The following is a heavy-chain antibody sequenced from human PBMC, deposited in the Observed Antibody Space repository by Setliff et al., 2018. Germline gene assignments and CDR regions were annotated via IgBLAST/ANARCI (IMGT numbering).Heavy chain of an antibody. J-gene: IGHJ4*02. D-gene: IGHD2-21*01. V-gene: IGHV4-39*01. CDR1: GASISSSRDY. CDR2: IYYSGST. CDR3: ARSGMPRLLYVGY. Sequence: SETLSLTCTVSGASISSSRDYWGWIRQPPGKGLEWIGSIYYSGSTYYNPSLKSRVTISVDTSKNQFSLKLTSATAADTAVYYCARSGMPRLLYVGYWGLGTLVTVSS.